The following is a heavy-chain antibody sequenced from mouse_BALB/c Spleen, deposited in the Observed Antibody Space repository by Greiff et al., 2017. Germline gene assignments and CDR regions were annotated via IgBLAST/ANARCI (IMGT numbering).Heavy chain of an antibody. V-gene: IGHV14-1*02. Sequence: VQLQQSGAELVRPGALVKLSCKASGFNIKDYYMHWVKQRPEQGLEWIGWIDPENGNTIYDPKFQGKASITADTSSNTAYLQLSSLTSEDTAVYYCARSGDYAALDYWGQGTTLTVSS. J-gene: IGHJ2*01. CDR2: IDPENGNT. CDR1: GFNIKDYY. CDR3: ARSGDYAALDY. D-gene: IGHD2-4*01.